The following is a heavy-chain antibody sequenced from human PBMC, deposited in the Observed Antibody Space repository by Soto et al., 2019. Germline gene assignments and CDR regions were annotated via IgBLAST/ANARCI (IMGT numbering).Heavy chain of an antibody. D-gene: IGHD2-15*01. CDR3: ASSPSKYCSGGSCYEPNYYFDY. J-gene: IGHJ4*02. V-gene: IGHV3-53*04. Sequence: PGGSMRLSSAASGFTVGSNYMSWVRQAPEKGQEWVSVIYSGGSTYYADSVKGRFTISRHNSKNTLYLQMNSLRAEDTAVYYCASSPSKYCSGGSCYEPNYYFDYWGQGTLVTVSS. CDR2: IYSGGST. CDR1: GFTVGSNY.